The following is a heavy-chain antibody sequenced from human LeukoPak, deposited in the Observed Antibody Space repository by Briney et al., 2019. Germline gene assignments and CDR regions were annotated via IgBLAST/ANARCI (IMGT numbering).Heavy chain of an antibody. J-gene: IGHJ4*02. D-gene: IGHD3-22*01. V-gene: IGHV3-30*02. CDR1: GFTFSSYG. Sequence: PGGSLRLSCAASGFTFSSYGMHWVRQAPGKGLGWVAFIRYDGSNKYYADSVKGRFTISRDNSKNTLYLQMNSLRAEDTAVYYCAKPITMIVVGFDYWGQGTLVTVSS. CDR2: IRYDGSNK. CDR3: AKPITMIVVGFDY.